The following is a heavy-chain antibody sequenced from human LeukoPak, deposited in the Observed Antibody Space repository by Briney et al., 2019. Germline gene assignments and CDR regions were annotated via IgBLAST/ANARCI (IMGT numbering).Heavy chain of an antibody. V-gene: IGHV3-53*01. CDR3: ARRPDYGGTPTFDY. J-gene: IGHJ4*02. Sequence: PGGSLRLSCAASGVIVSRNFMSWVRQAPGKGLQWVAIMYAGGTTDYSESVRGRFHISRDTSNNTLSLQMNSLRAEDTAVYYCARRPDYGGTPTFDYWGQGTLVTVSS. CDR2: MYAGGTT. D-gene: IGHD4-23*01. CDR1: GVIVSRNF.